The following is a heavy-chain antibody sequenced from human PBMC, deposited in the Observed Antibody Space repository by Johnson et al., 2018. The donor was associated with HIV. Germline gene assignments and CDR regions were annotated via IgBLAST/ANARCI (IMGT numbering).Heavy chain of an antibody. D-gene: IGHD5-18*01. CDR2: ISYDGSNK. V-gene: IGHV3-30-3*01. CDR1: GFTFSSYA. CDR3: ARLPSGYNRDTFNI. Sequence: VQLVESGGGVVQPGRSLRLSCAASGFTFSSYAMHWVRQAPGKGLEWVAVISYDGSNKYYADSVKVRFTISRDNSKNILYLQMNSLRAEDTATYYCARLPSGYNRDTFNIWGQGTMVTVSS. J-gene: IGHJ3*02.